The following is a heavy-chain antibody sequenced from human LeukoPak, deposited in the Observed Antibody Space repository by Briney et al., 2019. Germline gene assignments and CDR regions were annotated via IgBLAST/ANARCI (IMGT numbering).Heavy chain of an antibody. CDR2: MKEDGSEK. D-gene: IGHD4-11*01. CDR1: GFTFSNYW. Sequence: WGSLRLSCAASGFTFSNYWMSWVRQAPGKGLEWVANMKEDGSEKNYVDSVKGRFTISRDNAQDSLYLQMNSLRAEDTAVYYCARDRGYSNFDYWGQGTLVTVSS. CDR3: ARDRGYSNFDY. J-gene: IGHJ4*02. V-gene: IGHV3-7*01.